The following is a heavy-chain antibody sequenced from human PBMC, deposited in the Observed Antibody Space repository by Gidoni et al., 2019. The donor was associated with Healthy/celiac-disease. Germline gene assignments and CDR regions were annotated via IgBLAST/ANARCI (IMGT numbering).Heavy chain of an antibody. CDR3: AKDLMATISFWLIA. D-gene: IGHD5-12*01. CDR2: ISWNSGSI. V-gene: IGHV3-9*01. CDR1: GFTFDDYA. Sequence: EVQLVESGGGLVQPGRSLRLSCAASGFTFDDYAMHWVRQAPGKGLEWVSGISWNSGSIGYADSVKGRFTISRDNAKNSLYLQMNSLRAEDTALYYCAKDLMATISFWLIAWGQGTLVTVSS. J-gene: IGHJ5*02.